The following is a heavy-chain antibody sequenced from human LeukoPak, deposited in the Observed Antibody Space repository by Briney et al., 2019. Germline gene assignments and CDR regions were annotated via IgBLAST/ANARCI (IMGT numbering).Heavy chain of an antibody. CDR2: IFPGDSDT. Sequence: VESLKISCKGSGYSFTSYWIGWVRQMPGKGLEWMGIIFPGDSDTRYSPSFQGQVTISADKSISTAYLQWSSLKASDTAMYYCARRNHLNWFDPWGQGTLVTVSS. J-gene: IGHJ5*02. CDR3: ARRNHLNWFDP. D-gene: IGHD1-14*01. V-gene: IGHV5-51*01. CDR1: GYSFTSYW.